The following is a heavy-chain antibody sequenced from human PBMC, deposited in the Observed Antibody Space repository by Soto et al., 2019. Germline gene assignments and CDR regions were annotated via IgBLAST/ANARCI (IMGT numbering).Heavy chain of an antibody. D-gene: IGHD2-2*01. Sequence: QVQLVQSGAEVKKPGASVKVSCKASGYTFTSYDINWVRPATGQGLEWMGWMNPNSGNTGYAQQFRGRVNMTRNTSIRTAYMELSSLRSEDTAVYYCAGGGIVLVPAAMLGVSYYGMDVWGQGTTVTVSS. V-gene: IGHV1-8*01. CDR3: AGGGIVLVPAAMLGVSYYGMDV. J-gene: IGHJ6*02. CDR2: MNPNSGNT. CDR1: GYTFTSYD.